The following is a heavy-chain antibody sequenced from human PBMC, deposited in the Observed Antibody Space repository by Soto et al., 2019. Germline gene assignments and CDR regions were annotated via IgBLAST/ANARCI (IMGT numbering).Heavy chain of an antibody. Sequence: QVQLQESGPGLVKPSQTLSLTCTVSGGSISSGGYYWSWIRQHPGKGLEWIGYIYYSGSTYYNPSLKSRVTISVDTSKNQFSLKLRSVTAADTAVYYCARQPLVVPAATAYYYYYGMDVWGQGTTVTVSS. V-gene: IGHV4-31*03. J-gene: IGHJ6*02. CDR1: GGSISSGGYY. CDR2: IYYSGST. D-gene: IGHD2-2*01. CDR3: ARQPLVVPAATAYYYYYGMDV.